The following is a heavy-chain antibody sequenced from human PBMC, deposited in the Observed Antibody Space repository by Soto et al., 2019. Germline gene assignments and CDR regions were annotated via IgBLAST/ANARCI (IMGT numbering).Heavy chain of an antibody. Sequence: QTGGSLRLSCAASGFIVSHNYLSWVRQAPGKGLEWVSVIYSDSSTYYADSVKGRFTFSRDNFKRTLYLQMNSLRVEDTAVYYCARVASYDSSDYYPWYFDYWGQGTLVTVSS. V-gene: IGHV3-53*01. CDR1: GFIVSHNY. D-gene: IGHD3-22*01. CDR3: ARVASYDSSDYYPWYFDY. J-gene: IGHJ4*02. CDR2: IYSDSST.